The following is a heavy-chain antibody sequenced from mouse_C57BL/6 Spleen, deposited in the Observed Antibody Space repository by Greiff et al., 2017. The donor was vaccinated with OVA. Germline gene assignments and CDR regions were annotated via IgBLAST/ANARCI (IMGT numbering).Heavy chain of an antibody. CDR1: GYTFTSYD. J-gene: IGHJ4*01. CDR2: IYPRDGST. CDR3: ARGIYYGNFNAMDY. V-gene: IGHV1-85*01. D-gene: IGHD2-1*01. Sequence: VQLVESGPELVKPGASVKLSCKASGYTFTSYDINWVKQRPGQGLEWIGWIYPRDGSTKYNEKFKGKATLTVDTSSSTAYMELHSLTSEDSAVYFCARGIYYGNFNAMDYWGQGTSVTVSS.